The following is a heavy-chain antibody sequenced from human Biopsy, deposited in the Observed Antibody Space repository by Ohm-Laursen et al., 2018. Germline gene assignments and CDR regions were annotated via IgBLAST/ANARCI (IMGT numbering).Heavy chain of an antibody. CDR3: GNEVHGRDY. CDR2: INQAGTT. J-gene: IGHJ4*02. D-gene: IGHD2-15*01. V-gene: IGHV4-34*08. CDR1: GKTFSDYQ. Sequence: SETLSLTCVVFGKTFSDYQWSWIRQPPGKGPEWIGQINQAGTTNYNPSLKSRVSISADASKYEFSLRLTSVTAADTAVYLCGNEVHGRDYWGLGAQVTVSS.